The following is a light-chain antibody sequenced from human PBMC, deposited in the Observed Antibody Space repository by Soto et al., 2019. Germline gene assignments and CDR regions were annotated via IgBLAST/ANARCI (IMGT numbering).Light chain of an antibody. CDR2: AAS. CDR1: QGISNY. CDR3: QKYNSAPWT. V-gene: IGKV1-27*01. J-gene: IGKJ1*01. Sequence: DIQMTQSPSSLSASVGDGVTITCRASQGISNYLAWYQQKPRKVPKLLIYAASTLQSGVPSRFSGGGSGTDFTLTINSLQPEDVATYYCQKYNSAPWTFGQGTRVEIK.